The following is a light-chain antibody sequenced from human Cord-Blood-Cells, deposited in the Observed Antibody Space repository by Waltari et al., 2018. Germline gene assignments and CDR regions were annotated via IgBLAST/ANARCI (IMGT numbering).Light chain of an antibody. CDR3: NSRDSSGNHLV. J-gene: IGLJ3*02. CDR1: SLRTHT. CDR2: GKN. V-gene: IGLV3-19*01. Sequence: SSELTQDPAVSVALGQTVRITCQGDSLRTHTACWYQQKPGQAPVLVIYGKNNRPSGIPDRFSGSSSGNTASLTITGAHAEDEADYYCNSRDSSGNHLVFGGGTKLTVL.